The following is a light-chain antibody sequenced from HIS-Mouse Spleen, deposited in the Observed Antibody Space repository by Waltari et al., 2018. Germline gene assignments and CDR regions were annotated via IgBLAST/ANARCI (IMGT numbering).Light chain of an antibody. V-gene: IGLV3-21*02. CDR1: NSGRKS. J-gene: IGLJ3*02. CDR3: QVWDSSSNHWV. Sequence: SYVLTQPPSVSVAPGQTARLPCGGNNSGRKSLHWYQQKPGQAPVPVVYDDSDRPSGIPERFSGSNSGNTATLTISRVEAGDEADYYCQVWDSSSNHWVFGGGTKLTVL. CDR2: DDS.